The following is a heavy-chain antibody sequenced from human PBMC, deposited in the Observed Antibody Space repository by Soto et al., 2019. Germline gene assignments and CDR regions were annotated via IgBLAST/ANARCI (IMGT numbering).Heavy chain of an antibody. CDR2: IYPGDSDT. V-gene: IGHV5-51*01. D-gene: IGHD4-17*01. Sequence: NGSEYSFAIYGGRWIRQMTGKGLEWMGIIYPGDSDTRYSPSFQGQVTISADKSISTAYLQWSSLKASDTAMYYCARPTTVTDAFDIWGQGTMVTVSS. CDR1: EYSFAIYG. J-gene: IGHJ3*02. CDR3: ARPTTVTDAFDI.